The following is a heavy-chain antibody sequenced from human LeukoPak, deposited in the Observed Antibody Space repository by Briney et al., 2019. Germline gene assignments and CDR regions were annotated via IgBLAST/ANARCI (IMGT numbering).Heavy chain of an antibody. V-gene: IGHV4-59*01. D-gene: IGHD5-12*01. CDR1: GGSLSSYY. J-gene: IGHJ4*02. CDR2: IYYSGST. Sequence: SETLSLTCTVTGGSLSSYYWSWIRQPPGKGLEWIGYIYYSGSTNYNPSLKSRVTISVDTSKNQFSLKLRSVTAADTAVYYCAGVSGYHWEGFYDYWGQGTLVTVSS. CDR3: AGVSGYHWEGFYDY.